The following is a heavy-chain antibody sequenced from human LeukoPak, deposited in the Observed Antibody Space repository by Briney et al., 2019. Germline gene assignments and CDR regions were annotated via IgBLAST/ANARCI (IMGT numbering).Heavy chain of an antibody. CDR3: TRDFFSSRYCTGGSCSGPGYNYALAV. CDR1: GFSFGDYA. CDR2: FRTKAYNGTS. D-gene: IGHD2-15*01. Sequence: GGSLRLPCTASGFSFGDYAMSWVRQAPGKGLEWVGFFRTKAYNGTSDYAASVKGRFTISRDDSKSIAYLQMNSLKTEDTAVYYCTRDFFSSRYCTGGSCSGPGYNYALAVWGQGTTVTVSS. J-gene: IGHJ6*02. V-gene: IGHV3-49*04.